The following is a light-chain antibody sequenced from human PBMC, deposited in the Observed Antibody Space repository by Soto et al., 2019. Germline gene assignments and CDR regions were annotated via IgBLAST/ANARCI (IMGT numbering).Light chain of an antibody. CDR2: ATS. CDR1: QTISKY. V-gene: IGKV1-39*01. Sequence: DIQVTQSPSSLSASVGDRVTITCRASQTISKYLSWFQQKPGKAPKVLIYATSTLQSGVPSRFSGSGSGTEFTLTINSLQPEDIATYYCLHGDRPLWTFGQGTKVEIK. CDR3: LHGDRPLWT. J-gene: IGKJ1*01.